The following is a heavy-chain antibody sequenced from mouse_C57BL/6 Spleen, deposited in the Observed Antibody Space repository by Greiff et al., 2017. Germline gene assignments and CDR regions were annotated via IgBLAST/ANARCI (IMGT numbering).Heavy chain of an antibody. CDR1: GFTFSSYT. J-gene: IGHJ1*03. Sequence: EVHLVESGGGLVKPGGSLKLSCAASGFTFSSYTMSWVRQTPEKRLEWVATISGGGGNTYYPDSVKGRFTISRDNAKNTLYLQMSSLRSEDTALYYWASLYYYGSSYGGYCDVWGTGTTVTVSS. V-gene: IGHV5-9*01. D-gene: IGHD1-1*01. CDR3: ASLYYYGSSYGGYCDV. CDR2: ISGGGGNT.